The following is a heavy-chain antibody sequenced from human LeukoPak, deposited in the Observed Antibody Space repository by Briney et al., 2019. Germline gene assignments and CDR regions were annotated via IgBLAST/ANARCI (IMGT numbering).Heavy chain of an antibody. CDR3: APYCSGGSCYPSD. CDR1: GFTFSSYG. V-gene: IGHV3-23*01. D-gene: IGHD2-15*01. J-gene: IGHJ4*02. Sequence: GGSLRLSCAASGFTFSSYGMSWVRQAPGKGLEWVSAISGSGGSTYYADSVKGRFTISRDNSKNTLYLQMNSLRAEDTAVYYCAPYCSGGSCYPSDWGQGTLVTVSS. CDR2: ISGSGGST.